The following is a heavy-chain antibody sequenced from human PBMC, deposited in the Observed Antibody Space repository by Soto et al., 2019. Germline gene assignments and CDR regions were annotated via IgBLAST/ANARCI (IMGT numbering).Heavy chain of an antibody. CDR2: IIPIFGTA. J-gene: IGHJ5*02. D-gene: IGHD3-22*01. Sequence: SLKVSCKASGGTFSSYAISWVRQAPGQGLEWMGGIIPIFGTANYAQKFQGRVTITADESTSTAYMELSSLRSEDTAVYYCASAEGAVRYYYDSSGYPKWFDPWGQGTLVTVAS. V-gene: IGHV1-69*13. CDR1: GGTFSSYA. CDR3: ASAEGAVRYYYDSSGYPKWFDP.